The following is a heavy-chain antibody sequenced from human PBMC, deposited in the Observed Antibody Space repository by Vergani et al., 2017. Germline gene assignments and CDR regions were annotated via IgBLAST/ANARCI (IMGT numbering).Heavy chain of an antibody. Sequence: QVQLVESGGGEVPPGRSLRLSCSAAGYPFSDSGVHWVRQAPGKGLEWVSVISYGGNKKNYADSVKGRFTISRDNSNNKLYLEMNALRAEDTAVYYCAGDYLSGGAKLDYYCMGVWGKGTTVTVSS. CDR3: AGDYLSGGAKLDYYCMGV. CDR2: ISYGGNKK. CDR1: GYPFSDSG. D-gene: IGHD3-16*01. J-gene: IGHJ6*03. V-gene: IGHV3-30*03.